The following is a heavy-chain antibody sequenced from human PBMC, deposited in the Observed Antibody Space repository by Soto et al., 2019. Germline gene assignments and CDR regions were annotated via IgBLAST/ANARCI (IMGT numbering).Heavy chain of an antibody. CDR1: GFAFSSFG. CDR2: ISFDGSNK. CDR3: AKDTSKYSNNWPAYYGLDV. D-gene: IGHD1-1*01. V-gene: IGHV3-30*18. Sequence: QVQLVESGGGVVQPGRSLRLSCAASGFAFSSFGMHWVRPAPGKGLEWVAVISFDGSNKYYADSVKGRFTISRDNSKNTLSLQMNRLKAEDTAVYYCAKDTSKYSNNWPAYYGLDVWGQGTTVTVSS. J-gene: IGHJ6*02.